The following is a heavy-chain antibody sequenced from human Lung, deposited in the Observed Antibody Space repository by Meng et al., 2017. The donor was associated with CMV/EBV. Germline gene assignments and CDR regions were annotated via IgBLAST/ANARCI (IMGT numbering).Heavy chain of an antibody. CDR3: ARGRVMSTGTSLYFDL. D-gene: IGHD1-1*01. V-gene: IGHV4-34*01. CDR2: ADHAGDT. CDR1: DESFSEYL. J-gene: IGHJ4*01. Sequence: SETLSLTCAVDDESFSEYLWNWIRQTPGKGLEWIGEADHAGDTNYNPSLKSRVGMTLDTSLRHFSLHLRSVTAADTATYYCARGRVMSTGTSLYFDLWGPGTLVTVSS.